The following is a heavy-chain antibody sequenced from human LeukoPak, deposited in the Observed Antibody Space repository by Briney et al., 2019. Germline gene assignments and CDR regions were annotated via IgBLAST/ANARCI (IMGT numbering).Heavy chain of an antibody. J-gene: IGHJ4*02. V-gene: IGHV3-53*04. CDR3: ASSGYYVSSIFDY. Sequence: GGSLRLSCGASGFNVSSNYMSWVRQAPGNGLEWVSVIYSGGSTYYADSVKGRFTISRHNSKNTLYLQMNSPRPEDTAVYYCASSGYYVSSIFDYWGQGTLVTVSS. CDR1: GFNVSSNY. CDR2: IYSGGST. D-gene: IGHD3-22*01.